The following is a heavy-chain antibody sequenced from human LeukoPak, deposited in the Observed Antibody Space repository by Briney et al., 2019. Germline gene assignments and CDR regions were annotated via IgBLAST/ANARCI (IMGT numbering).Heavy chain of an antibody. CDR1: GGSISSGGYS. Sequence: PSETLPLTCAVSGGSISSGGYSWSWIRQPPGKGLEWIGCIYHSGSTYYNPSLKSRVTISVDRSKNQFSLKLSSVTGADTAVYYCARAKVTPLVYYVDYWGQGTLVTVSS. V-gene: IGHV4-30-2*01. CDR2: IYHSGST. J-gene: IGHJ4*02. D-gene: IGHD3-10*01. CDR3: ARAKVTPLVYYVDY.